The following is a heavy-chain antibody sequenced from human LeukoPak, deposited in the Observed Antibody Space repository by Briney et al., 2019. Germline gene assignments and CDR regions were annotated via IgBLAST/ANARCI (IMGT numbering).Heavy chain of an antibody. D-gene: IGHD6-19*01. CDR3: ARVEGSGWYWGSSGYFFGDY. CDR1: GYSFISYW. V-gene: IGHV5-51*01. J-gene: IGHJ4*02. Sequence: GESLKISCKGSGYSFISYWIGWVRQMPGKGLEWMGIIYPGDSDTRYSPSFQGQVTISADKSISTTSLQWSSLKASDTAMYYCARVEGSGWYWGSSGYFFGDYWGQGTLVTVSS. CDR2: IYPGDSDT.